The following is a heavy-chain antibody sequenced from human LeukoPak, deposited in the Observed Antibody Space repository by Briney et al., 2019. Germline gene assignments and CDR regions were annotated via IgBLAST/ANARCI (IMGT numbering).Heavy chain of an antibody. CDR2: IFPSGGEI. D-gene: IGHD2-8*02. CDR3: ATYRQVLLPFES. J-gene: IGHJ4*02. CDR1: GFTFGDYV. Sequence: GRSLRLSCTASGFTFGDYVMSWVRQAPGKGLEWVSSIFPSGGEIHYADSVRGRFTISRDNSKSTLSLQMNSLRAEDTAIYYCATYRQVLLPFESWGQGTLVTVSS. V-gene: IGHV3-23*01.